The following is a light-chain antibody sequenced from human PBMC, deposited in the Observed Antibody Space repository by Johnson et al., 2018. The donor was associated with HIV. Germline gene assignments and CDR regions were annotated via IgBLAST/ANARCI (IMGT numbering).Light chain of an antibody. J-gene: IGLJ1*01. CDR2: DNN. CDR3: GTWDSSLRGVF. CDR1: SSNIGNNY. Sequence: QSVLTQPPSVSAAPGQKVTISCSGSSSNIGNNYVSWYRQLPGTAPKLLIYDNNKRPSGIPDRFSGSKSGTSATLGITGLQTGDEADYYCGTWDSSLRGVFFGTGTKVTVL. V-gene: IGLV1-51*01.